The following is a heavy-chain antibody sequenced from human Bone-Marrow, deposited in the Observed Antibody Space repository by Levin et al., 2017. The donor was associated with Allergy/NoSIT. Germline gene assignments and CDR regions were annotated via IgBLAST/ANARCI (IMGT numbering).Heavy chain of an antibody. CDR1: GYTFTNFG. Sequence: ASVKVSCKASGYTFTNFGISWVRQAPGQGLEWMGGILPIFHSPNYAQNFQGRVTISADESMTTAYMELTSLRHADTAVYYCAASAGAARWAVGRMGDFDYWGQGALVTVSS. D-gene: IGHD6-6*01. V-gene: IGHV1-69*13. CDR3: AASAGAARWAVGRMGDFDY. J-gene: IGHJ4*02. CDR2: ILPIFHSP.